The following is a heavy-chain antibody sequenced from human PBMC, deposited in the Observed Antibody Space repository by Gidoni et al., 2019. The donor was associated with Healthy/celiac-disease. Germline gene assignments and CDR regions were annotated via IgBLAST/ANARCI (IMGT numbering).Heavy chain of an antibody. Sequence: QVQLVESGGGLVKPGGSLRLSCAASGFTFSDYYMGWIRQAPGEGRGLVSFISRSGSTIFYADPVKGRFPIPRDNAKNPLYLEMNSLRGEDTAGYYCARDRDYYCSGADYWGQGTLVNVSS. D-gene: IGHD3-10*01. CDR1: GFTFSDYY. V-gene: IGHV3-11*01. CDR2: ISRSGSTI. CDR3: ARDRDYYCSGADY. J-gene: IGHJ4*02.